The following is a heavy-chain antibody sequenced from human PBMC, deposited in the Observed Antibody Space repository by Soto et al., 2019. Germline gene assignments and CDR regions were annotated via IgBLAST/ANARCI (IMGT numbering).Heavy chain of an antibody. V-gene: IGHV4-31*03. D-gene: IGHD2-15*01. CDR3: ARDGAGGYGLGWFDP. Sequence: QVQLQESGPGLVKPSQTLSLTCTVSGGCISRGGYYYNWIRQHPGKGLEWIGYIYHSGSTNYNPSLKSRVTISVDTSKNQLSLELSSVTAADTAVYYCARDGAGGYGLGWFDPWGQGTLVTVSS. CDR2: IYHSGST. J-gene: IGHJ5*02. CDR1: GGCISRGGYY.